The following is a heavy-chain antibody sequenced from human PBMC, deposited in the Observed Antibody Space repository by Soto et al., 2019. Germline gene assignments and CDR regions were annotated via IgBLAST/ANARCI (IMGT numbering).Heavy chain of an antibody. V-gene: IGHV3-23*01. CDR2: ISGSGGST. CDR1: GFTFSSYA. D-gene: IGHD3-3*01. Sequence: EVQLLESGGGLVQPGGSLRLSCAASGFTFSSYAMSWVRQAPGKGLEWVSAISGSGGSTYYADSVKGRFTISRDNSSTTLYLQMNSLRAEDTAVYYCAKVLAGYDYDFWSGYYRYYYYGMDVWGQGNTVTLSS. J-gene: IGHJ6*02. CDR3: AKVLAGYDYDFWSGYYRYYYYGMDV.